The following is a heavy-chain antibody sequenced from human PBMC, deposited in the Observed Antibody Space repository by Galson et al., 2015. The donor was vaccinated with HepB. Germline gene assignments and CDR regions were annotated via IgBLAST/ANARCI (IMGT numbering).Heavy chain of an antibody. CDR3: TTDRTDLEEGAFDI. CDR2: IKSKTDGGTT. CDR1: GFTFSNAW. V-gene: IGHV3-15*07. D-gene: IGHD2-2*01. J-gene: IGHJ3*02. Sequence: SLRLSCAASGFTFSNAWMNWVRQAPGKGLEWVGRIKSKTDGGTTDYAAPVKGRFTISRDDSKNTLYLQMNSLKTEDTAVYYCTTDRTDLEEGAFDIWGQGTMVTVSS.